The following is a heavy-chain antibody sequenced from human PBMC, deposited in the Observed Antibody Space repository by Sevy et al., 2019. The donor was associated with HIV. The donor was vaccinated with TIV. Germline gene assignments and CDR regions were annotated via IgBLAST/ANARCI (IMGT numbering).Heavy chain of an antibody. CDR1: GFTFSSYA. Sequence: GGSLRLSCAASGFTFSSYAMSWVRQAPGKGLEWVSAIRGSGGSTYYADSVKGRFTISRDNSKNTLYLQMNSLRAEDTAVYYCAKLALAGQTTNSWFDPWGQGTLVTVSS. J-gene: IGHJ5*02. V-gene: IGHV3-23*01. D-gene: IGHD4-17*01. CDR3: AKLALAGQTTNSWFDP. CDR2: IRGSGGST.